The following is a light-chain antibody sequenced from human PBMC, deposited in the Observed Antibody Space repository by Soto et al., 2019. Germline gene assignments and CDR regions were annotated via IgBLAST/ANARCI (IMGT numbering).Light chain of an antibody. CDR1: QGIRND. Sequence: AIQRIQTPTSLSASVGDRVTITCRASQGIRNDLGWYQQKPGKAPKLLIYAASSLQSGVPSRFSGSGSGTDFTLTISSLQPEDFATYYCLQYYNYPWTFGQGTKVDIK. V-gene: IGKV1-6*01. J-gene: IGKJ1*01. CDR3: LQYYNYPWT. CDR2: AAS.